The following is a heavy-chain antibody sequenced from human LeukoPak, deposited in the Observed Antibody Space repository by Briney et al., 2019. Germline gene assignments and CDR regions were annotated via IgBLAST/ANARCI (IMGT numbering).Heavy chain of an antibody. Sequence: SETLSLTCTVSGGSISSGGYYWSWIRQHPGKGLEWIGYIYYSGSTYYNPSLKSRVTISVDTSKNQFSLKLSSVTAADTAVYYCARSEWELLGNWFDPWGQGTLVTVSS. D-gene: IGHD1-26*01. CDR1: GGSISSGGYY. V-gene: IGHV4-31*03. J-gene: IGHJ5*02. CDR2: IYYSGST. CDR3: ARSEWELLGNWFDP.